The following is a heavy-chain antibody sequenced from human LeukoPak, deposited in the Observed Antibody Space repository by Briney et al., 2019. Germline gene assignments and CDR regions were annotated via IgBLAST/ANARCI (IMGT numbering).Heavy chain of an antibody. Sequence: GGSLRLSCAASGFTFSSYGMYWVRHAPDKGLEWVAFIQHDGRDTYYTNSVKGRFTTSRDNSKNILYLQMNSLRPEDTALYYCATRDCTGSGCGYYYMGVWGKGTTVIVS. D-gene: IGHD2-8*02. V-gene: IGHV3-30*02. CDR1: GFTFSSYG. CDR3: ATRDCTGSGCGYYYMGV. J-gene: IGHJ6*03. CDR2: IQHDGRDT.